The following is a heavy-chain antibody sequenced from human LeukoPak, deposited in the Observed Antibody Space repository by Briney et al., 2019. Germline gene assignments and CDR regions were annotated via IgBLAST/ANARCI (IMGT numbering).Heavy chain of an antibody. CDR1: GFTFSSYA. Sequence: PGGSLRLSRAASGFTFSSYAMSWVRQAPGKGLEWVSAISGSGGSTYYADSVKGRFTISRDNSKNTLYLQMNSLRAEDTAVYYCAKDRSAGSYYNDLYLTPDAFDIWGQGTMVTVSS. CDR2: ISGSGGST. V-gene: IGHV3-23*01. CDR3: AKDRSAGSYYNDLYLTPDAFDI. D-gene: IGHD3-10*01. J-gene: IGHJ3*02.